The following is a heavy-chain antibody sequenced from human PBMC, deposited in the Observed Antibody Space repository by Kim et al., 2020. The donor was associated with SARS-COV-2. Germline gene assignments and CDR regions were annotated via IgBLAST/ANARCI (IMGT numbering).Heavy chain of an antibody. D-gene: IGHD2-15*01. V-gene: IGHV3-23*01. Sequence: GGSLRLSCAASGFTFSSYAMSWVRQAPGKGLEGVSSISDRGGSTYYADSVKGRFTIARDDSKSTLSLQMNSLRADDTAVYYCATLLMEAVVAAPWGPEAFDVWGQGTMVTVSS. J-gene: IGHJ3*01. CDR3: ATLLMEAVVAAPWGPEAFDV. CDR1: GFTFSSYA. CDR2: ISDRGGST.